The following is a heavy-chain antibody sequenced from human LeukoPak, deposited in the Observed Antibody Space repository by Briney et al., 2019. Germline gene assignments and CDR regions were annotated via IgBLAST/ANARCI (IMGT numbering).Heavy chain of an antibody. CDR3: ASQRF. V-gene: IGHV3-7*01. J-gene: IGHJ4*02. Sequence: QSGGSLRLSCVGSGFTFSSYWMSWVRQAPGKGLEWVANIKEDGSQAYYVDSVKGRFTISRDNAKNSLYLQMNCLRDEDTAVYYCASQRFRGQGTLVTVSS. D-gene: IGHD5-24*01. CDR1: GFTFSSYW. CDR2: IKEDGSQA.